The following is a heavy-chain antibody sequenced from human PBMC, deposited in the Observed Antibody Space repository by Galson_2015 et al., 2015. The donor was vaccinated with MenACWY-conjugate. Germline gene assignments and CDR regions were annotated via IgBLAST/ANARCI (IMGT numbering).Heavy chain of an antibody. CDR1: GFTFSSYA. D-gene: IGHD6-13*01. J-gene: IGHJ3*02. V-gene: IGHV3-23*01. Sequence: SLRLSCAASGFTFSSYAMSWVRQAPGKGLEWVSAISDSGGSTYYADSVKGRFTISRDNSKNTLYLQMNSLRAEDTAVYYCAKRFGAAAGTWGVETDFDIWGQGTMVTVSS. CDR2: ISDSGGST. CDR3: AKRFGAAAGTWGVETDFDI.